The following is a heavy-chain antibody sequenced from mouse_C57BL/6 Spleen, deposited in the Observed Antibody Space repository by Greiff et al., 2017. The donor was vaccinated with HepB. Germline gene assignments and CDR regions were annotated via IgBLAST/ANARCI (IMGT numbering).Heavy chain of an antibody. CDR2: IHPSDSDT. CDR1: GYTFTSYW. J-gene: IGHJ4*01. D-gene: IGHD2-3*01. CDR3: AKGLYDGYYYYAMDY. V-gene: IGHV1-74*01. Sequence: QVQLQQPGAELVKPGASVKVSCKASGYTFTSYWMHWVKQRPGQGLEWIGRIHPSDSDTNYNQKFKGKATLTVDKSSSTAYKQLSSLTSEDSAVYYCAKGLYDGYYYYAMDYWGQGTSVTVSS.